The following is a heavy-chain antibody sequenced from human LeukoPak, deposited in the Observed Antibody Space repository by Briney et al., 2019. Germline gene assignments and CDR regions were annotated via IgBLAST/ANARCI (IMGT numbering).Heavy chain of an antibody. CDR3: ATPYCSGISCLDVFNI. Sequence: SETLSLTCNVSGVSISDGRYYWAWIRQYPGGGLEWLGYKYYSGSAKYNPSLKSRLTISVDTPDNQFSLQLSSVTAADTAMYYCATPYCSGISCLDVFNIWGQGTMVTVSS. V-gene: IGHV4-31*03. D-gene: IGHD2-2*01. J-gene: IGHJ3*02. CDR2: KYYSGSA. CDR1: GVSISDGRYY.